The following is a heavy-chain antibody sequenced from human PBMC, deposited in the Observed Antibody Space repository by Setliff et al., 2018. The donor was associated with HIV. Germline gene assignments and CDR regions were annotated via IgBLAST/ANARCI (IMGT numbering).Heavy chain of an antibody. D-gene: IGHD2-2*01. CDR1: GGSISTYY. J-gene: IGHJ6*02. CDR3: ARGRSCSSSSCYLVYYYYYGMDV. CDR2: IIHTGST. V-gene: IGHV4-34*01. Sequence: SETLSLTCTVSGGSISTYYWGWIRQPPGKGLEWIGEIIHTGSTNYNPSLKSRVTISVDTSKNQFSLRLSSVTAADTAVYYCARGRSCSSSSCYLVYYYYYGMDVWGHGSTVTVSS.